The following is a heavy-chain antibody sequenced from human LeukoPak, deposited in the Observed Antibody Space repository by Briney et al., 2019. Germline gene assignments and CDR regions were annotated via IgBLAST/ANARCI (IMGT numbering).Heavy chain of an antibody. J-gene: IGHJ4*02. D-gene: IGHD4-11*01. V-gene: IGHV6-1*01. CDR3: ARDHSNLPYHFDY. CDR1: GDSVSSNSAA. CDR2: TYYRSKWYN. Sequence: SQTLPLTCAISGDSVSSNSAAWAWIRQSPSRGLEWLGRTYYRSKWYNDYAVSVKSRITINPDTSKNQFSLQLNSVTPEDTAVYYCARDHSNLPYHFDYWGQGTLVTVSS.